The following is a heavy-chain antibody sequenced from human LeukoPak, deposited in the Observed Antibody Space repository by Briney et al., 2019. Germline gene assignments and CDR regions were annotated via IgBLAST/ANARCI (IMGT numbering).Heavy chain of an antibody. CDR1: GFTFRDYY. Sequence: GGSLRLSCAASGFTFRDYYMSWIRQAPGKGLEWVSYISSSGSTIYYADSVKGRFTTSRDNAKNSLYLQMSSLRAEDTAVYYCARDRRSSSYYYYYGMDVWGQGTTVTVSS. J-gene: IGHJ6*02. D-gene: IGHD6-13*01. CDR3: ARDRRSSSYYYYYGMDV. V-gene: IGHV3-11*01. CDR2: ISSSGSTI.